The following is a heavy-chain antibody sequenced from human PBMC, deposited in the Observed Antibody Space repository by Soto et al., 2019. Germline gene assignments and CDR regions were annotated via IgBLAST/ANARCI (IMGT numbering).Heavy chain of an antibody. D-gene: IGHD6-19*01. Sequence: QVQLVESGGGVVQPGRSLRLSCVVSGFTFSSYAMYWVRQAPGKGLEWVAAISYDGSETYNADSVKGRFTISRDTSKYTLYLHMNSLRTEDTAVYYCAGGLYSSTEYFQHWGQGTLVTVSS. CDR3: AGGLYSSTEYFQH. J-gene: IGHJ1*01. CDR1: GFTFSSYA. CDR2: ISYDGSET. V-gene: IGHV3-30-3*01.